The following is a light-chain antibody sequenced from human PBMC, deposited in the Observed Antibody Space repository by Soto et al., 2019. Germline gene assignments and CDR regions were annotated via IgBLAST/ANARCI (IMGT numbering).Light chain of an antibody. J-gene: IGLJ3*02. V-gene: IGLV1-44*01. CDR2: TND. CDR3: ATWDGSLNGRV. CDR1: SSNIGSNT. Sequence: QSVLTQPPSASGTPGQRVTISCSGGSSNIGSNTLNWYQQVPGTAPKLLLYTNDQRPSGVPDRFSGSKSGTSASLAISGLQSDDEAVYYCATWDGSLNGRVFGGGTKLTVL.